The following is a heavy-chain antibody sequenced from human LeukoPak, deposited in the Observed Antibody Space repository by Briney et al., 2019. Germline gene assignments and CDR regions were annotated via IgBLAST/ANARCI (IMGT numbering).Heavy chain of an antibody. CDR1: GGSISSYY. V-gene: IGHV4-59*01. D-gene: IGHD2-2*01. Sequence: MTSETLSLTCTVSGGSISSYYRSWIRQPPGKGLEWIGYIYYSGSTNYNPSLKSRVTISVDTSKNQFSLELSSVTAADTAVYYCARGSPYCSSASCGYGMDVWGQGTTVTVSS. CDR3: ARGSPYCSSASCGYGMDV. CDR2: IYYSGST. J-gene: IGHJ6*02.